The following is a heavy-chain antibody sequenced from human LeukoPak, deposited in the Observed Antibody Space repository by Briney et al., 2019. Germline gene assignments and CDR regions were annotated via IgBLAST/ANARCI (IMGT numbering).Heavy chain of an antibody. CDR3: ARSTHDYGDDYYYHYYMDV. D-gene: IGHD4-17*01. J-gene: IGHJ6*03. CDR1: GYTFTGHY. Sequence: ASVKVSCKASGYTFTGHYIHWVRQAPGQGLEWMGWINPNRGGTHFAQNFQGRVTMTRDTSISTAFMELSSLRSDDTAVYYCARSTHDYGDDYYYHYYMDVWGKGTTVTVSS. CDR2: INPNRGGT. V-gene: IGHV1-2*02.